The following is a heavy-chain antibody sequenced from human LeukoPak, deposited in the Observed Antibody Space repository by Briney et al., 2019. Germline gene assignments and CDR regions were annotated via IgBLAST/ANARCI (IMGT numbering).Heavy chain of an antibody. Sequence: ASVTVSCKASGGTFSSYAISWVRQAPGQGLEWMGGIIPIFGTANYAQKFQGRVTITADESTSTAYMELSSLRSEDTAVYYCARAGYSYGKFDYWGQGTLVTVSS. V-gene: IGHV1-69*13. CDR3: ARAGYSYGKFDY. D-gene: IGHD5-18*01. J-gene: IGHJ4*02. CDR1: GGTFSSYA. CDR2: IIPIFGTA.